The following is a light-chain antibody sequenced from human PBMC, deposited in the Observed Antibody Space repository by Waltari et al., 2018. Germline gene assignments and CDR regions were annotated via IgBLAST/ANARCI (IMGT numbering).Light chain of an antibody. CDR3: QQSYSSPQRT. CDR2: AAS. Sequence: DIQMTQSPSSLSASVGDRVTITCRASQSLSTYLNWYQQKPGKAPKLLIYAASSLQSGVPSRFSGSGSGTDFTLTISSLQPEDFATYFCQQSYSSPQRTFGPGTKVEIK. V-gene: IGKV1-39*01. J-gene: IGKJ1*01. CDR1: QSLSTY.